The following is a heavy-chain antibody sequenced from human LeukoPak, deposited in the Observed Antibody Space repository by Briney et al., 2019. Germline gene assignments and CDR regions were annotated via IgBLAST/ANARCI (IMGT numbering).Heavy chain of an antibody. J-gene: IGHJ5*02. CDR1: GGSFSGYY. CDR2: INHSGST. Sequence: ETLSLTCAVYGGSFSGYYWSWIRQPPGKGLEWIGEINHSGSTNYNPSLKSRVTISVDTSKNQFSLKLSSVTAADTAVYYCARGYQSQGYNWFDPWGQGTLVTVSS. D-gene: IGHD2-2*01. CDR3: ARGYQSQGYNWFDP. V-gene: IGHV4-34*01.